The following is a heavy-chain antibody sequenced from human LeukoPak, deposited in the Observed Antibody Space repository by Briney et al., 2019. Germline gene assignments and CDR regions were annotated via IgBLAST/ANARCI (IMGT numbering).Heavy chain of an antibody. CDR3: ASPRDYYYGMDV. CDR2: IDPSDSYT. V-gene: IGHV5-10-1*01. CDR1: GYSFTNYW. Sequence: GESLKISCKGSGYSFTNYWISGVRQMPGKGLEWMGRIDPSDSYTSYSPSFQGHVTISADKSISTAYLQWSSLKASDTAMYYCASPRDYYYGMDVWGQGTTVTVSS. J-gene: IGHJ6*02.